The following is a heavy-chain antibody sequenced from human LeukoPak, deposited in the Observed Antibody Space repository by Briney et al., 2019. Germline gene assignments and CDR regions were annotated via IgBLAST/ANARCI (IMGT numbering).Heavy chain of an antibody. CDR3: ATFGGWYTDDY. V-gene: IGHV3-53*01. CDR1: GFTVSSNY. Sequence: PGGSLRLSCAASGFTVSSNYMSWVRQAPGKGLEWVSVIYSGGSTYYADSVKGRFTISRDNAKNSLYLQMNSLRAEDTAVYYCATFGGWYTDDYWGQGTLVTVSS. D-gene: IGHD6-19*01. J-gene: IGHJ4*02. CDR2: IYSGGST.